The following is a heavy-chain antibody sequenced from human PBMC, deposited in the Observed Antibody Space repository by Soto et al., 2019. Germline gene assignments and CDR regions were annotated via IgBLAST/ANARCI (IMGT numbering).Heavy chain of an antibody. CDR1: GGTFSSYT. CDR3: ARVEYSRSKGWFAP. V-gene: IGHV1-69*02. D-gene: IGHD6-6*01. CDR2: IIPILGIA. Sequence: SVKVSWKASGGTFSSYTISWVRQAPGQGLEWMGRIIPILGIANYAQKFQGRVTITADKSTSTAYMELSSLRSEDTAVYYCARVEYSRSKGWFAPWGQGTLVTVSS. J-gene: IGHJ5*02.